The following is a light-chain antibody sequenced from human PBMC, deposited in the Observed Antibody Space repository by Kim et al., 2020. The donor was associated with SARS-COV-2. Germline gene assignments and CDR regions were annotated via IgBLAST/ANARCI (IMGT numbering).Light chain of an antibody. J-gene: IGLJ1*01. CDR2: DNN. Sequence: KGTIPGSGSSASVGKNYVSWYQQRPGTAPKLHIYDNNKRPSGIPDRFSGSKSGTSATLGITGLQTGDEADDYCGTWDSSLSAPLYVFGTGTKVTVL. CDR3: GTWDSSLSAPLYV. CDR1: SASVGKNY. V-gene: IGLV1-51*01.